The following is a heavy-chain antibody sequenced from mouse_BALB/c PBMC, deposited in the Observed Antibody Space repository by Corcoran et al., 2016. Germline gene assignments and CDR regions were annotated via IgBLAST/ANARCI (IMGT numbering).Heavy chain of an antibody. D-gene: IGHD2-1*01. V-gene: IGHV1-19*01. CDR1: GYTFTDYY. Sequence: EVQLQQSGPVLVKPGASVKMSCKASGYTFTDYYMNWVKQSHGKSLEWIGVINPYNGGTSYNQKFKGKATLTVDKSSSTAYMELNSLTSEDSAVYYCAREDGNYGLYYFDYWGQGTTLTVSS. J-gene: IGHJ2*01. CDR3: AREDGNYGLYYFDY. CDR2: INPYNGGT.